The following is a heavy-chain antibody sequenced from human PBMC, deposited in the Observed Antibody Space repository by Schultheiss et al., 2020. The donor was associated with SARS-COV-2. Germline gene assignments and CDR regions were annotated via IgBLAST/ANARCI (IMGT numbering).Heavy chain of an antibody. J-gene: IGHJ6*02. CDR2: IYYSGST. D-gene: IGHD2-15*01. CDR1: GGSFSGYY. V-gene: IGHV4-59*12. Sequence: SETLSLTCAVYGGSFSGYYWSWIRQPPGKGLEWIGYIYYSGSTNYNPSLKSRVTISVDTSKNQFSLKLSSVTAADTAVYYCARDLVVAATRGVEGPNYYYYYGMDVWGQGTTVTVSS. CDR3: ARDLVVAATRGVEGPNYYYYYGMDV.